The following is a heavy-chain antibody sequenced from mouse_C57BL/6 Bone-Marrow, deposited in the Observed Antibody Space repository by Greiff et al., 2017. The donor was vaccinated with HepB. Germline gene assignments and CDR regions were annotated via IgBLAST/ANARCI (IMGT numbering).Heavy chain of an antibody. J-gene: IGHJ2*01. CDR3: ARKGTTVVAPGDH. Sequence: QVQLQQSGAELARPGASVKLSCKASGYTFTSYGISWVKQRTGQGLEWIGEIYPRSGNTYYNEKFKGKATLTADKSSSTAYMELRSLTSEDSAVYFCARKGTTVVAPGDHSGQGTTLTVSS. V-gene: IGHV1-81*01. CDR2: IYPRSGNT. CDR1: GYTFTSYG. D-gene: IGHD1-1*01.